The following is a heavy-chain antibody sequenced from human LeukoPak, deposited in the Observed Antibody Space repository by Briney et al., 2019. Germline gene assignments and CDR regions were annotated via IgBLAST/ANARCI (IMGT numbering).Heavy chain of an antibody. CDR2: IYYIGST. J-gene: IGHJ1*01. D-gene: IGHD4-23*01. V-gene: IGHV4-59*12. CDR1: GASISSYY. Sequence: SETLSLTCSVSGASISSYYWSWIRQPPGKGLEWIGYIYYIGSTNYNPSLKSRVTISVDTSKNQFSLKLSSVTAADTAVYYCARYLDYGGNSRVFQHWGQGTLVTVSS. CDR3: ARYLDYGGNSRVFQH.